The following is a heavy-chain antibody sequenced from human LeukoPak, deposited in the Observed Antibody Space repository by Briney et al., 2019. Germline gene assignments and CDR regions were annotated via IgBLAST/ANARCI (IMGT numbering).Heavy chain of an antibody. CDR3: AKGPGSGWKEVY. D-gene: IGHD6-19*01. CDR1: GFTFSSYA. J-gene: IGHJ4*02. CDR2: ISGSGGST. V-gene: IGHV3-23*01. Sequence: QSGGSLRLSCAASGFTFSSYAMSWVRQAPGKGLEWVSAISGSGGSTYYADSVKGRFTISRDNSKNTLYLQMDSLRAEDTAVYYCAKGPGSGWKEVYWGQGTLVTVSS.